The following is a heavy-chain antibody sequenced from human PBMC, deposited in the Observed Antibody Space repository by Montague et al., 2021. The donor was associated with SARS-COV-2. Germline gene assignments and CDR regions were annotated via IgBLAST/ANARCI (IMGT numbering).Heavy chain of an antibody. CDR1: SGSITSSP. V-gene: IGHV4-59*03. Sequence: SETLSLTCTVSSGSITSSPRAWARHAPPKAPESIGLLSDCGHTYYNPSLHSRLTFSLYTSRNQFLLRLTSVSAADTAVYYCDRGGRPMGLYHFDYWGQGTLVTVSS. J-gene: IGHJ4*02. CDR3: DRGGRPMGLYHFDY. D-gene: IGHD3-10*01. CDR2: LSDCGHT.